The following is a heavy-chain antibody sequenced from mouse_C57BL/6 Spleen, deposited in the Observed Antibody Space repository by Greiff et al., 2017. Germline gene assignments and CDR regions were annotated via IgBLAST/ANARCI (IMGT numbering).Heavy chain of an antibody. CDR3: ASLDGNYGYLDY. Sequence: QVQLTQPGAELVRPGTSVKLSCKASCYTFTSYWMHWVQQSPGQGLEWIGVIDPTDSYTTYTHNFKGKATLTVATSASTAYMQLSSLTSEDSAVYYCASLDGNYGYLDYWGQGTTLTVSS. D-gene: IGHD2-1*01. CDR2: IDPTDSYT. V-gene: IGHV1-59*01. J-gene: IGHJ2*01. CDR1: CYTFTSYW.